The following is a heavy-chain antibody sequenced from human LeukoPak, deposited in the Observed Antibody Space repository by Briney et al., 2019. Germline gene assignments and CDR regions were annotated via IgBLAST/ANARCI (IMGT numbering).Heavy chain of an antibody. J-gene: IGHJ4*02. Sequence: SETLSLTCAVYAGSFSGYYWSWIRQPPGKGLEWIGEINHSGSTNYNPSLKRRVTISVDTSKNQFSLSLTSVTAADTAVYYCARDGSPSCSGSSCYSIDSWGQGTLVTVSS. CDR3: ARDGSPSCSGSSCYSIDS. D-gene: IGHD2-15*01. CDR1: AGSFSGYY. CDR2: INHSGST. V-gene: IGHV4-34*01.